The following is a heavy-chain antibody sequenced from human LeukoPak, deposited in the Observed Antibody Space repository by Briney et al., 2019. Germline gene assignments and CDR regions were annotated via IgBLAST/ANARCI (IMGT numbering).Heavy chain of an antibody. CDR3: ARHLKQDDYNYYFDS. D-gene: IGHD5-24*01. V-gene: IGHV4-59*08. CDR1: GGSISSYY. Sequence: SETLSLTCSVYGGSISSYYCRWIRQPPGKGLEYNGYIYHSENTNDNPSLKSRVSISLDTSKNQYSLNLNSVTAADTAVYYCARHLKQDDYNYYFDSWGQGTLVTVSS. CDR2: IYHSENT. J-gene: IGHJ4*02.